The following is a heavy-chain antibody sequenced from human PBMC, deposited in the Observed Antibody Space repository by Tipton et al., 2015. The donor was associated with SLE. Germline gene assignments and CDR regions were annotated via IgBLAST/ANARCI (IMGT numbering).Heavy chain of an antibody. Sequence: TLSLTCTVSGGSISSSSYYWGWIRQPPGKGLEWIGSTYYSGSTYYNPSLKSRVTISVDTSKNQFSLKLSSVTAADTAVYYCARGYQLPLGPYYYYYMDVWGKGTTVTVSS. CDR1: GGSISSSSYY. CDR3: ARGYQLPLGPYYYYYMDV. V-gene: IGHV4-39*07. J-gene: IGHJ6*03. D-gene: IGHD2-2*01. CDR2: TYYSGST.